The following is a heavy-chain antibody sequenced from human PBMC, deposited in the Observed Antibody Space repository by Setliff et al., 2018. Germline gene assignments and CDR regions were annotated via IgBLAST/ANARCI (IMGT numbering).Heavy chain of an antibody. V-gene: IGHV1-18*01. CDR1: GYTFRQSI. CDR3: MRLVRFCSRAVCQRTSGDEA. D-gene: IGHD3-3*01. Sequence: GASVKVSCKASGYTFRQSIVSWVRQAPGQGLEWLGWIGVYSGNTYSAQRFQGRVPLTTDESTNTAYLELRGLRSDDTAVYYCMRLVRFCSRAVCQRTSGDEAWGQGTLVTSPQ. J-gene: IGHJ5*02. CDR2: IGVYSGNT.